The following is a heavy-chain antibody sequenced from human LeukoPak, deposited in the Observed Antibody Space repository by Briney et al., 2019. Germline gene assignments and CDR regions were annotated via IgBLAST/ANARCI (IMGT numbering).Heavy chain of an antibody. Sequence: GGSLRLSCAASGFTFSSYAMHWVRQAPGKGLGWVAVISYDGSNKYYADSVKGRFTISRDTSKNTLFLQMKSLRAEDTAVYYCAKVTSYYYDGSSYYYSNYFDYWGRGTLVTVSS. CDR3: AKVTSYYYDGSSYYYSNYFDY. CDR1: GFTFSSYA. V-gene: IGHV3-30*04. D-gene: IGHD3-22*01. J-gene: IGHJ4*02. CDR2: ISYDGSNK.